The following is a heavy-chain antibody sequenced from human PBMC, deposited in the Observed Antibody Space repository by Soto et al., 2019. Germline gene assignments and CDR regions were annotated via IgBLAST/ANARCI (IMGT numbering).Heavy chain of an antibody. V-gene: IGHV2-5*02. Sequence: QITLKESGPTLVKPTETLTLTCSFSGLSLSTSGVNINWIRQPPGKALEWLALIFWDDEKRYRPSLKSRLTITXXTXKXXVILTMTNMDPEDTATYYCVYSSFYYHSNHYSYDHWGQGTLVTVSS. D-gene: IGHD3-22*01. CDR3: VYSSFYYHSNHYSYDH. CDR1: GLSLSTSGVN. CDR2: IFWDDEK. J-gene: IGHJ5*02.